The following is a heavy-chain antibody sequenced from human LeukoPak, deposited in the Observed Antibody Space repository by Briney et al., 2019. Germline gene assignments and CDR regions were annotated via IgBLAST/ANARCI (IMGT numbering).Heavy chain of an antibody. CDR3: ARPTSHTYYYDSSGYWYAFDI. J-gene: IGHJ3*02. CDR2: IYPGDSDT. CDR1: EDSFTSYW. D-gene: IGHD3-22*01. Sequence: GESLKISCKGSEDSFTSYWIAWVRQMPGGKGLEWMGIIYPGDSDTKYSPSFQGQVTISADKSISTAYLQWSSLKASDTAMYYCARPTSHTYYYDSSGYWYAFDIWGQGTMVTVSS. V-gene: IGHV5-51*01.